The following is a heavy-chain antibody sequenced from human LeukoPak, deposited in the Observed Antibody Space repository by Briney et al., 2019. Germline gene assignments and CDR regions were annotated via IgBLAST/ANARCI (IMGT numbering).Heavy chain of an antibody. CDR2: INSDGTTT. CDR1: AFNFTAYW. CDR3: AVSNGGYGP. J-gene: IGHJ5*02. Sequence: PGGSLRLSCASSAFNFTAYWMHWVRQDPRQGLLWVARINSDGTTTNYADSVKGRFTISRDNAKYTLFLQMNSLRAEDTAVYFCAVSNGGYGPWGQGALVTVSS. D-gene: IGHD5-12*01. V-gene: IGHV3-74*01.